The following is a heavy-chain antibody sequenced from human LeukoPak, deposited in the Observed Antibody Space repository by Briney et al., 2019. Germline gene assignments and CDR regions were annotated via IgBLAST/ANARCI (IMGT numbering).Heavy chain of an antibody. CDR3: ASWRWGAAGFDP. Sequence: SVKVSCKASGGTFSSYAISWVRQAPGQGLEWMGGIIPIFGTANYAQKFQGRVTITADESTSTAYMELSSLRSEDTAVYYCASWRWGAAGFDPWGQGTLVTVSS. V-gene: IGHV1-69*01. J-gene: IGHJ5*02. CDR2: IIPIFGTA. D-gene: IGHD6-13*01. CDR1: GGTFSSYA.